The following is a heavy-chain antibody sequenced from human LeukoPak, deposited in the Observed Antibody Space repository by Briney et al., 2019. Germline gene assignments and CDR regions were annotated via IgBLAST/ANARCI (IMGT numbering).Heavy chain of an antibody. V-gene: IGHV3-74*01. CDR1: GFTFSSYW. D-gene: IGHD3-10*01. J-gene: IGHJ5*02. CDR3: VRDLDGSGNYHWFDP. CDR2: INSDGSST. Sequence: GGAPRLSCAASGFTFSSYWMHWVRQAPGKGLVWVSRINSDGSSTNYADSVKGRFTISRDNAKNTLYLQMNSLRAEDTAMYYCVRDLDGSGNYHWFDPWGQGTLVTVSS.